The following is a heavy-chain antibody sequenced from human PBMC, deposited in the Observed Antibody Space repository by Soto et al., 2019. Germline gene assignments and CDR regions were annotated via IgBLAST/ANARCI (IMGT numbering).Heavy chain of an antibody. CDR1: GFTFSSYE. V-gene: IGHV3-48*03. J-gene: IGHJ4*02. Sequence: SLRLSCAASGFTFSSYEMNCVRQAPGKGLEWVSYISSSGSTIYYSDSVKGRFTISRDNAKNSLYLQMNSLRAEDTAVYYCAREEGGKGDYWGQGTLVTVSS. CDR3: AREEGGKGDY. CDR2: ISSSGSTI. D-gene: IGHD3-16*01.